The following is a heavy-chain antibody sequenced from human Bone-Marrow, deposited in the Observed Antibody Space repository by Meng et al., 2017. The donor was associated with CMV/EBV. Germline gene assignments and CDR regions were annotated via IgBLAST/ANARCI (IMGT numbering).Heavy chain of an antibody. CDR2: INPAGSTT. V-gene: IGHV3-74*03. Sequence: GESLKISCAASGFTFSSDWMHWVRQAPGKGLVWVSRINPAGSTTAYAHSVKGRFTISRDNAKSTLCLQVNSLRVEETALYYCASEMRGLRDYWARGTLVTVSS. CDR1: GFTFSSDW. CDR3: ASEMRGLRDY. J-gene: IGHJ4*02. D-gene: IGHD5-12*01.